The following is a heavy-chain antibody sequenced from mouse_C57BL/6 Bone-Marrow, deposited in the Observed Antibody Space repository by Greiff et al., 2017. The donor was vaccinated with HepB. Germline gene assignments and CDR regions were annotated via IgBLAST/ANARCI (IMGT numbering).Heavy chain of an antibody. CDR3: ARDYGSSYSYWYFDV. CDR2: IYPGSGST. CDR1: GYTFTSYW. J-gene: IGHJ1*03. Sequence: QVQLQQPGAELVKPGASVKMSCKASGYTFTSYWITWVKQRPGQGLEWIGVIYPGSGSTNYNEKFKSKATLTVDTSSSTAYMQLSSLTSEDSAVYYCARDYGSSYSYWYFDVWGTGTTVTVSS. V-gene: IGHV1-55*01. D-gene: IGHD1-1*01.